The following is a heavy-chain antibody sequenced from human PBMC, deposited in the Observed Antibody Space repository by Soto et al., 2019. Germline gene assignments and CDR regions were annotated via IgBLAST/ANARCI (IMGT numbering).Heavy chain of an antibody. V-gene: IGHV3-23*01. CDR1: GFTFSSHA. Sequence: GGSLRLSCAASGFTFSSHAMSWVRQVPGKGLECVSGISGSGGTTFYADSVKGRFTISRGNSKKTLFLQMNSLRDEDTATYFCARTPYDFWSSGQYLFDHWGQGTLVTVSS. J-gene: IGHJ4*02. CDR2: ISGSGGTT. CDR3: ARTPYDFWSSGQYLFDH. D-gene: IGHD3-3*01.